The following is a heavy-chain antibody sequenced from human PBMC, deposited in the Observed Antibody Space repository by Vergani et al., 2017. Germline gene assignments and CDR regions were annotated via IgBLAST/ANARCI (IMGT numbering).Heavy chain of an antibody. Sequence: EVQLVESGGGLVQPGGSLKLSCAASGFTFSTYAMSWVRQVPGKGLEWVATIDNSGRSIYYTDSVKGRFTISRDNSKSTLFLQMNSLSAGDTALYYCAKSRASLDLWGEHFQHWGRGTLVTVSS. CDR3: AKSRASLDLWGEHFQH. CDR1: GFTFSTYA. CDR2: IDNSGRSI. J-gene: IGHJ1*01. V-gene: IGHV3-23*04. D-gene: IGHD3-16*01.